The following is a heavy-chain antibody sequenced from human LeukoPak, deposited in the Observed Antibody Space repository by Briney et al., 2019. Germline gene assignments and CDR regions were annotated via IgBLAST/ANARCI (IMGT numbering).Heavy chain of an antibody. Sequence: GASVKVSCKAFGYTFTSNYMHWVRQAPGQGPEWMGVISPSGGSTTYAQKFQGRVTLTRDMSTSTDYLELSSLRSEDTAVYYCARNLLDIADPWESSGYWGQGTLVTVSS. CDR1: GYTFTSNY. V-gene: IGHV1-46*01. CDR2: ISPSGGST. D-gene: IGHD5-12*01. CDR3: ARNLLDIADPWESSGY. J-gene: IGHJ4*02.